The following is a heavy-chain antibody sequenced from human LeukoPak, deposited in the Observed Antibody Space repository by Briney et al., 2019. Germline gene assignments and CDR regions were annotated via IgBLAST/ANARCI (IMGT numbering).Heavy chain of an antibody. CDR2: IYHSGST. D-gene: IGHD3-10*01. CDR1: GGSISSSNW. Sequence: SGTLSLTCAVSGGSISSSNWWSWVRQPPGKGLEWIGEIYHSGSTNYNPSLKSRVTISVDKSKNQFSLKLSSVTAADTAVYYCARWYGSGSFNYYYYYMDVWGKGTTVTISS. V-gene: IGHV4-4*02. CDR3: ARWYGSGSFNYYYYYMDV. J-gene: IGHJ6*03.